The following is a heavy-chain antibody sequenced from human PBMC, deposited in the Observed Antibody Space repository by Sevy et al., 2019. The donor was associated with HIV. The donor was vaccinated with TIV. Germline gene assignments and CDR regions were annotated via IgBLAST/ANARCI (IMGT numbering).Heavy chain of an antibody. Sequence: GGSLRLSCAASGFTFTSYGMHWVRQAPGKGLEWVTFITYDGRKTYYADSVKGRFTISRDDSKNTLYLQMNSLRAEDTALYYCAKDLNVVPVLIASPDYWGQGTLVTVSS. V-gene: IGHV3-30*02. CDR3: AKDLNVVPVLIASPDY. CDR2: ITYDGRKT. J-gene: IGHJ4*02. D-gene: IGHD2-21*01. CDR1: GFTFTSYG.